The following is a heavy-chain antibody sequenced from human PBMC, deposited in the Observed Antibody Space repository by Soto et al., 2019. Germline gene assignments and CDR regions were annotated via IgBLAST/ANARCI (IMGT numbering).Heavy chain of an antibody. D-gene: IGHD4-17*01. J-gene: IGHJ3*02. CDR2: IYYSGST. CDR1: GGSISSSSYY. CDR3: ASMGVGDYGDSTDAFDI. V-gene: IGHV4-39*01. Sequence: PLETLSLTCTVSGGSISSSSYYWGWIRQPPGKGLEWIGSIYYSGSTYYNPSLKSRVTISVDTSKNQFSLKLSSVTAADTAVYYCASMGVGDYGDSTDAFDIWGQGTMVTVSS.